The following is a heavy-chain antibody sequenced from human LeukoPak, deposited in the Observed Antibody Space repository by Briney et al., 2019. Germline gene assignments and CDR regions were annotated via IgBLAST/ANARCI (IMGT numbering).Heavy chain of an antibody. V-gene: IGHV1-18*01. CDR1: GFTFTSYG. CDR2: ISAYNGNT. Sequence: ASVKVSCKASGFTFTSYGIQWVRQAPGQGLEWIGWISAYNGNTNYAQKLQGRVTMTTDTSTSTAYMELRSLRSDDTAVYYCARVNNWTNWFDPWGQGTLVTVSS. J-gene: IGHJ5*02. CDR3: ARVNNWTNWFDP. D-gene: IGHD1-20*01.